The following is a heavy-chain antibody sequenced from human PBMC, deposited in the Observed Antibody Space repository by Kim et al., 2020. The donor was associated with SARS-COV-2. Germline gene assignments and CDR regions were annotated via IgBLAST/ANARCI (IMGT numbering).Heavy chain of an antibody. CDR2: IYYSGST. D-gene: IGHD3-10*01. J-gene: IGHJ3*02. Sequence: SETLSLTCTVSGGSISSYYWSWIRQPPGKGLEWIGYIYYSGSTNYNPSLKSRVTISVDTSKNQFSLKLSSVTAADTAVYYCARDYYGSGSYQPQAFDIWGQGTMVTVSS. V-gene: IGHV4-59*13. CDR3: ARDYYGSGSYQPQAFDI. CDR1: GGSISSYY.